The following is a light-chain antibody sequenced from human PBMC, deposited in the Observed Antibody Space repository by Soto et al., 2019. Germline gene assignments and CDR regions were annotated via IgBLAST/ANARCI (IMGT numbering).Light chain of an antibody. J-gene: IGLJ1*01. Sequence: QSVLTQPPSASGSPGQSVTISCTGTSSDVGGYNYVSWYQQHPGKAPKLMIYEVSKRPSGVPVRFSGSKSGNTASLTVSGLHAEDEADYYCSSYAGSNNYVFGTGTKVTVL. CDR1: SSDVGGYNY. V-gene: IGLV2-8*01. CDR3: SSYAGSNNYV. CDR2: EVS.